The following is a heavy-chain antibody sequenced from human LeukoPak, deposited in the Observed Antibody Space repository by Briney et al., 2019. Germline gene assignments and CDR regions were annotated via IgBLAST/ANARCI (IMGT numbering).Heavy chain of an antibody. D-gene: IGHD2-21*01. J-gene: IGHJ4*02. CDR2: IWYDGSNK. CDR3: AKDLTIATTSHFDY. CDR1: GFTFSSYG. Sequence: GGSLRLSCAASGFTFSSYGMHWVRQAPGKGLEWVAVIWYDGSNKYYADSVKGRFTISRDNSKNTLYLQMNSLRAEDTAVYYCAKDLTIATTSHFDYWGQGTLVTVS. V-gene: IGHV3-33*06.